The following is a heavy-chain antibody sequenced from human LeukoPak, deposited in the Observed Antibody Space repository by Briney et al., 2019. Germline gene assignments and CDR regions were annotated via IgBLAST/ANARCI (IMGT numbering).Heavy chain of an antibody. CDR1: GGSISSSSYY. CDR2: IYYSGST. J-gene: IGHJ6*02. V-gene: IGHV4-39*01. D-gene: IGHD3-10*01. CDR3: ARGGVWWEVRGVNDGMDV. Sequence: SETLSLTCTVSGGSISSSSYYWGWIRQPPGTGLEWIGSIYYSGSTYYNPSLKSRVTISVDTSKNQFSLKLSSVTAADTAVYYCARGGVWWEVRGVNDGMDVWGQGTTVTVSS.